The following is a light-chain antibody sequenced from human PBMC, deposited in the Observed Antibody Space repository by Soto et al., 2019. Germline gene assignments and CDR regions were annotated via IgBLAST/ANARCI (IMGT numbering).Light chain of an antibody. CDR2: DVS. V-gene: IGLV2-11*01. CDR3: CSYAGSYTLVV. Sequence: QSVLTQPRSVSGSPGQSVTISCTGTSSDVGGYNYVSWYQQHPGKAPKLMIYDVSKRPSVVPDRFSGSKSGNTASLTISGLQAEDEDDYYCCSYAGSYTLVVFGGGTKLTVL. CDR1: SSDVGGYNY. J-gene: IGLJ2*01.